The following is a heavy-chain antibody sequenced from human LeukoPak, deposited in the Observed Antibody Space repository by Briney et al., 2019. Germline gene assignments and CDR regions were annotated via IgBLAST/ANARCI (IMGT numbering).Heavy chain of an antibody. CDR1: GFTFSSYG. V-gene: IGHV3-33*06. D-gene: IGHD2-15*01. Sequence: PGGSLRLSCAASGFTFSSYGMHWVRQAPGKGLEWVTVIWYDGSNKYNADSVKGRFTISSDNSKNTVYLQMNSLRAEDTAVYYCAKGGVKYCSGDSCDDYFDYWGQGTLVTVSS. CDR2: IWYDGSNK. CDR3: AKGGVKYCSGDSCDDYFDY. J-gene: IGHJ4*02.